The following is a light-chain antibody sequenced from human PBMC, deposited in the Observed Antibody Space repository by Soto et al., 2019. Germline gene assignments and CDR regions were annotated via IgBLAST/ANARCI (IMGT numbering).Light chain of an antibody. Sequence: EIVLTQSPGTLSLSPGERATLSCRVSQSVSSSYLAWYQQKPGQAPRLLIYGASSRATGIPDRFSGSGSGTDFTLTISRLELEDFAVYYCQQYGSSPPITFGQGTRLEIK. J-gene: IGKJ5*01. CDR1: QSVSSSY. V-gene: IGKV3-20*01. CDR2: GAS. CDR3: QQYGSSPPIT.